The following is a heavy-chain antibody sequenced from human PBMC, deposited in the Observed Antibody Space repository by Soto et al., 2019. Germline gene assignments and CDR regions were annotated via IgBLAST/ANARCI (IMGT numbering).Heavy chain of an antibody. CDR1: GGSISSYY. D-gene: IGHD6-13*01. J-gene: IGHJ6*02. CDR3: ARAAAAGISGMDV. V-gene: IGHV4-59*01. CDR2: IYFTGST. Sequence: PSETLSLTCTVSGGSISSYYWSWIRQPPGKGLEWIGYIYFTGSTNYNPSLKSRVTISVDTSKNQFSLRLSSVTAADTAVYYCARAAAAGISGMDVWGQGTTVTVSS.